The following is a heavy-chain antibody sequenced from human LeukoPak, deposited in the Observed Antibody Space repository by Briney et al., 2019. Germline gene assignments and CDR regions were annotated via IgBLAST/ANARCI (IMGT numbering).Heavy chain of an antibody. CDR2: IIPIFGTA. V-gene: IGHV1-69*13. Sequence: SVKVSCKASGYTLTSYYIHWVRQAPGQGLEWMGGIIPIFGTANYAQKFQGRVTITADESTSTAYMELSSLRSEDTAVYYCARDGIAALGSGWFDPWGQGTLVTVSS. CDR3: ARDGIAALGSGWFDP. J-gene: IGHJ5*02. CDR1: GYTLTSYY. D-gene: IGHD6-6*01.